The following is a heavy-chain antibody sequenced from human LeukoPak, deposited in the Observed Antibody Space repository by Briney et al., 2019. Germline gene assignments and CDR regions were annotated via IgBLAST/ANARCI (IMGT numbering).Heavy chain of an antibody. D-gene: IGHD6-19*01. CDR3: ARDRRIAVAGTYYYYGMDV. Sequence: SVTVSCKASGGTFSSYAISWVRQAPGQGLEWMGGIIPIFGTANYAQKFQGRVTITADESTSTAYMELSSLRSEDTAVYYCARDRRIAVAGTYYYYGMDVWDQGTTVTVSS. CDR2: IIPIFGTA. J-gene: IGHJ6*02. V-gene: IGHV1-69*13. CDR1: GGTFSSYA.